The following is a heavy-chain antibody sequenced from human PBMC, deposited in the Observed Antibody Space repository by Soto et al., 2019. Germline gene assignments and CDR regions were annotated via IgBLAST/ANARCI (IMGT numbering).Heavy chain of an antibody. CDR2: INAGNGNT. D-gene: IGHD2-15*01. Sequence: ASVKVSCKASGYTFTSYAMHWVRQAPGQRLEWMGWINAGNGNTKCSQKFQDRVTITRDTSASTAHMELSSLRSEDTAVYYCARGESVVGDYWGQGTLVTVSS. CDR3: ARGESVVGDY. CDR1: GYTFTSYA. J-gene: IGHJ4*02. V-gene: IGHV1-3*01.